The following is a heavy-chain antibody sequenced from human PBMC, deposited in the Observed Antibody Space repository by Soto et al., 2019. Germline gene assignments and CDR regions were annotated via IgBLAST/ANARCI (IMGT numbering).Heavy chain of an antibody. V-gene: IGHV3-73*01. D-gene: IGHD3-3*01. Sequence: VQLVESGGGLVQPGGSLKLSCAASGFTFSGSAMHWVRQASGKGLEWVGCIRSKPNNYATAYGASVKGRFTISRDDSKNTAYLQMNSLNTEDTAVYYCSRQASDFWSGKPQYYMDVWGKGTTVTVSS. CDR3: SRQASDFWSGKPQYYMDV. CDR1: GFTFSGSA. CDR2: IRSKPNNYAT. J-gene: IGHJ6*03.